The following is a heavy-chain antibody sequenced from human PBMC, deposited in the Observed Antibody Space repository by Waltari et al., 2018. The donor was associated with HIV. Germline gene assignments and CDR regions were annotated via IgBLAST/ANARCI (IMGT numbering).Heavy chain of an antibody. CDR3: ASPFYSDSTTYYYGLDY. D-gene: IGHD3-22*01. CDR2: ISNDGSSK. V-gene: IGHV3-30-3*01. J-gene: IGHJ4*02. CDR1: GLPFSSFG. Sequence: QVQLVESGGGVVQPGRSRRLSCAASGLPFSSFGMHLVRQAPGKGLEWVAVISNDGSSKYYADSVKGRFTISRDNSKNTLYLHMNSLRAEDTAVYYCASPFYSDSTTYYYGLDYWGQGTLVTVSS.